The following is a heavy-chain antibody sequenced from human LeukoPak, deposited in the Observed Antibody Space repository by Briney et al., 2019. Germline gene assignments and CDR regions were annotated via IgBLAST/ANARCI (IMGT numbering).Heavy chain of an antibody. CDR1: GGSISISSHY. D-gene: IGHD3-22*01. V-gene: IGHV4-39*07. CDR3: ARTKYYYDSSGYINWFDP. CDR2: IYYTGRT. J-gene: IGHJ5*02. Sequence: SETLSLTCTVSGGSISISSHYWGWTRQPPGKGLEWIGNIYYTGRTYYNPSLKSRVAISVDTSKNQFSLKLSSVTAADTAVYYCARTKYYYDSSGYINWFDPWGQGTLVTVSS.